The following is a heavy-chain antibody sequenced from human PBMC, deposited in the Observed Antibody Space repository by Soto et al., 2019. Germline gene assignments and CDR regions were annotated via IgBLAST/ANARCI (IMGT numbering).Heavy chain of an antibody. CDR1: GFTFRRHG. D-gene: IGHD1-20*01. CDR2: ISYDGFQK. CDR3: VKDRGNWKLYYFDY. Sequence: HPGGSLRLSCAASGFTFRRHGMHWVRQAPGKGLQWLTIISYDGFQKFYTESVKGRFTITRDNSKNTLYLQMSSLRAEDTAVYYCVKDRGNWKLYYFDYWGQGTLVTVSS. J-gene: IGHJ4*02. V-gene: IGHV3-30*18.